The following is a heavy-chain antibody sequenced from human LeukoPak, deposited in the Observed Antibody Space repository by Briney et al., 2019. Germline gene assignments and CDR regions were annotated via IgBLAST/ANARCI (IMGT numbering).Heavy chain of an antibody. D-gene: IGHD6-25*01. V-gene: IGHV3-48*01. CDR3: ARDRGRYYMDV. CDR1: GFTFGSYS. Sequence: GGSLRLSCAASGFTFGSYSMNWVRQAPGKGLEWVSYISSSSSTIYYADSVKGRFTISRENAKNSLYLQMNSLRAGDTAVYYCARDRGRYYMDVWGKGTTVTISS. CDR2: ISSSSSTI. J-gene: IGHJ6*03.